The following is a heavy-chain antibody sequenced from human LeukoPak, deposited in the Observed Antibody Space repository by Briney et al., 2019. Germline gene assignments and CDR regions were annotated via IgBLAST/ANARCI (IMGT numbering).Heavy chain of an antibody. V-gene: IGHV4-34*01. CDR2: INHSGST. CDR1: GGSFSGYY. J-gene: IGHJ4*02. Sequence: SETLSLTCAVYGGSFSGYYWSWIRQPPGKGLEWIGEINHSGSTNYNPSLKSRVTISVDTSKNQFSLKLSSVTAADTAVYYCARGTMTTVTYYFDYWGRGTLVTVSS. D-gene: IGHD4-17*01. CDR3: ARGTMTTVTYYFDY.